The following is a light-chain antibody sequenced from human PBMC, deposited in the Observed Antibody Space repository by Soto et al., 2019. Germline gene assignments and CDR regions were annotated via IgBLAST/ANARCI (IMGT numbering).Light chain of an antibody. CDR2: GAS. CDR1: QGIRTY. J-gene: IGKJ1*01. Sequence: IQMTQSPSSVSASVGDRVTITCRASQGIRTYLGWYQQSPGKAPKVLIVGASTLQSGVPSRFSGSGSGTDFTLTISSLQPEDSATYYCLQDFSYPRTFGQGTKVDIK. CDR3: LQDFSYPRT. V-gene: IGKV1-6*01.